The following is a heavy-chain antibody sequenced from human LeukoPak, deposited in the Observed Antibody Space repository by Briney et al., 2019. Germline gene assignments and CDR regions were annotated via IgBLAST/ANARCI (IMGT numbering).Heavy chain of an antibody. D-gene: IGHD3-22*01. CDR2: IYTSGST. V-gene: IGHV4-4*07. J-gene: IGHJ4*02. CDR3: ARDSYYYDSSGYSTLGY. Sequence: SETLSLTCTVSGGSLSSYYWSWIRQPAGKGLEWIGRIYTSGSTNYNPSLKSRVTMSVDTSKNQFSLKLSSVTAADTAVYYCARDSYYYDSSGYSTLGYWGQGTLVTVSS. CDR1: GGSLSSYY.